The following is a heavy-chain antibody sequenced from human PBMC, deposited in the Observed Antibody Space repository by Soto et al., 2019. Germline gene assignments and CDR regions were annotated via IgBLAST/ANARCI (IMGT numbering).Heavy chain of an antibody. J-gene: IGHJ4*02. CDR2: IYYSGST. Sequence: PSETLSLTCTVSGGSISSYYWSWIRQPPGKGLEWIGYIYYSGSTNYNPSLKSRVTISVDTSKNQFSLKRSSVTAADTAVYYCARYSYGLFDYWGQGTLVTVSS. CDR1: GGSISSYY. D-gene: IGHD5-18*01. CDR3: ARYSYGLFDY. V-gene: IGHV4-59*01.